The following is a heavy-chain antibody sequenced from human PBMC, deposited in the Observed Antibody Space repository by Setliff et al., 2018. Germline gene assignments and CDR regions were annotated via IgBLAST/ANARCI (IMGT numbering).Heavy chain of an antibody. J-gene: IGHJ3*02. CDR3: ARASGGNSVEDGFDI. D-gene: IGHD1-26*01. V-gene: IGHV1-18*01. CDR2: ISAYNGRT. Sequence: ASVKVSCKASDYTFTDYGIYWVRQAPGQGLEWMGWISAYNGRTNYAEKFHARVTMTTDTATSSAYMELRSLKSDDTAVYYCARASGGNSVEDGFDIWGQGTMVTVSS. CDR1: DYTFTDYG.